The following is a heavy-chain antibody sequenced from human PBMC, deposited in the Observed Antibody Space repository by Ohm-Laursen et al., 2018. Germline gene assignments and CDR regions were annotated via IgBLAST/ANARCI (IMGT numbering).Heavy chain of an antibody. D-gene: IGHD3-3*01. J-gene: IGHJ6*02. CDR3: ATKVGYDFWSGLKYYYYYYGMDV. Sequence: ASVKVSCKASGYTFTGYYMHWVRQAPGKGLEWMGGFDPEDGETIYAQKFQGRVTMTEDTSTDTAYMELSSLRSEDTAVYYCATKVGYDFWSGLKYYYYYYGMDVWGQGTTVTVSS. V-gene: IGHV1-24*01. CDR1: GYTFTGYY. CDR2: FDPEDGET.